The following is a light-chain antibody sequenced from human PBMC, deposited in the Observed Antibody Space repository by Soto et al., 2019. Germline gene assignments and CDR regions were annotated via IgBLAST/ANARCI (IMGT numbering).Light chain of an antibody. CDR1: SSDVGGYNY. J-gene: IGLJ1*01. CDR2: EVS. CDR3: SSYTSSSSV. Sequence: QSALTQPASVSGSPGQSNTISCTGTSSDVGGYNYVSWYQQHPGKAPKLMIYEVSNRPSGVSNRFSGSKSGNTASLTISGLQAEDEADYYCSSYTSSSSVFGTGTKLTVL. V-gene: IGLV2-14*01.